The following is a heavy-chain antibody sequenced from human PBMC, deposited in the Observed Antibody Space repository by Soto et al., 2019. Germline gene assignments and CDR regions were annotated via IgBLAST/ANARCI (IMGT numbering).Heavy chain of an antibody. CDR2: IYYRGTT. Sequence: PSETLSLTCTVSGGSINSNYWSWVRQPPGKGLEWIGYIYYRGTTKYNPSLKSRVAISMDTSKRQFSLNLSSVTAADTAVYYCARDFDDTTGRYYYAMDVWGPGTTVTAP. D-gene: IGHD1-1*01. J-gene: IGHJ6*02. CDR3: ARDFDDTTGRYYYAMDV. CDR1: GGSINSNY. V-gene: IGHV4-59*01.